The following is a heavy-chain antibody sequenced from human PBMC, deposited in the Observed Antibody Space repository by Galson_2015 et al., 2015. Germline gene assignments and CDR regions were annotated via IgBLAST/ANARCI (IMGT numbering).Heavy chain of an antibody. J-gene: IGHJ3*02. CDR1: GFTFSSYA. CDR2: ISYDGSNK. Sequence: SLRLSCAASGFTFSSYAMHWVRQAPGKGLEWVAVISYDGSNKYYADSVKGRFTISRDNSKNTLYLQMNSLRAEDTAVYYCARGIVGATTDDAVDIWGQGTMVTVSS. CDR3: ARGIVGATTDDAVDI. V-gene: IGHV3-30-3*01. D-gene: IGHD1-26*01.